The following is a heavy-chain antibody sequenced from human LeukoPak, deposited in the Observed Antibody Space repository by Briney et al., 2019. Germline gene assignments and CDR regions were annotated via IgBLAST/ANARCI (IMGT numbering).Heavy chain of an antibody. J-gene: IGHJ4*02. CDR1: GFTFSGFA. CDR3: AGSYSDNWYCFGF. V-gene: IGHV3-23*01. D-gene: IGHD1-1*01. Sequence: PGGSLRLSCAASGFTFSGFAMSRVRQAPGTGPEWVSSISDGGGNINYADSVKGRFTISRDNSKNTLSLQMNSLRAEDTALYYCAGSYSDNWYCFGFWGQGTLVTASS. CDR2: ISDGGGNI.